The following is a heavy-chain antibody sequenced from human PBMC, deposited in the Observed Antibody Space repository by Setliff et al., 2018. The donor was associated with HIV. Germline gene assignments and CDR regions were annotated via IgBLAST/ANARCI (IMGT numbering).Heavy chain of an antibody. V-gene: IGHV4-4*07. CDR3: ARDRHYSGLGSYGP. CDR2: IFRSGTT. Sequence: SETLSLTCTISGGSFGDYHWSWIRQPAGRGLEWIGRIFRSGTTDYRFSLKSRVTISIDTSRNQFSLRLTSVTAEDTAVYYCARDRHYSGLGSYGPWGPGTLVTVSS. CDR1: GGSFGDYH. D-gene: IGHD3-10*01. J-gene: IGHJ5*02.